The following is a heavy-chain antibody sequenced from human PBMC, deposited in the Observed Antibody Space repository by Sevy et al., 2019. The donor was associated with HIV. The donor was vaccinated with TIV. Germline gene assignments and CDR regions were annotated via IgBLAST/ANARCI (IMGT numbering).Heavy chain of an antibody. V-gene: IGHV3-7*01. CDR1: GLTFSTYW. CDR2: IKEDGSEQ. Sequence: GGSLRLSCAASGLTFSTYWMSWVRQAPGKGLEWVANIKEDGSEQYYVDSVKGRFTVSRDNAKNSLYLQMKSLRAEDTAVNYCRKFYGTGSYVAYWGQGPWSPSPQ. D-gene: IGHD1-7*01. CDR3: RKFYGTGSYVAY. J-gene: IGHJ4*02.